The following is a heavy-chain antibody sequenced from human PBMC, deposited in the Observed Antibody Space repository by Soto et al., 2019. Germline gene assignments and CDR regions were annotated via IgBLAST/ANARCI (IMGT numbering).Heavy chain of an antibody. V-gene: IGHV1-69*19. CDR3: AREVQVHTPAFVY. J-gene: IGHJ4*02. D-gene: IGHD3-10*01. Sequence: QVQLVQSGAEMQKPGASVKVSCQSSGGTFNTYAMNWVRQAPGQGTEWMGDISPMFGAANYAPKFQGRVTMTADESTGTSYMQVSSLTSEDTALYFCAREVQVHTPAFVYWGQGTLVTVSS. CDR1: GGTFNTYA. CDR2: ISPMFGAA.